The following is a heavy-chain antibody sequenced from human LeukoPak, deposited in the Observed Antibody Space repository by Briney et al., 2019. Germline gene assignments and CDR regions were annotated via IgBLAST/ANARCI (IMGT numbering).Heavy chain of an antibody. CDR1: GGSFSGYY. CDR2: INHSGST. J-gene: IGHJ4*02. V-gene: IGHV4-34*01. CDR3: ARGYGYYDTGGYFDY. D-gene: IGHD3-22*01. Sequence: SETLSLTCAVYGGSFSGYYWSWIRQPPGKGLEWIGEINHSGSTNYNPSLKSRVTISVDTSKNQFSLKLSSVTAADTAVYYCARGYGYYDTGGYFDYWGQGTLVTVSS.